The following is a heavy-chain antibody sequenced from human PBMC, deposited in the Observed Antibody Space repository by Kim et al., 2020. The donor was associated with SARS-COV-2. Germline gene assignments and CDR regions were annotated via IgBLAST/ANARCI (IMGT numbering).Heavy chain of an antibody. V-gene: IGHV4-59*01. D-gene: IGHD1-20*01. CDR2: T. J-gene: IGHJ3*02. Sequence: TNYTHSLKSRVTVSVDTPTTQFSLKLSSVTAADKAVYYCARAVFLDAFDIWGQGKIGTVSS. CDR3: ARAVFLDAFDI.